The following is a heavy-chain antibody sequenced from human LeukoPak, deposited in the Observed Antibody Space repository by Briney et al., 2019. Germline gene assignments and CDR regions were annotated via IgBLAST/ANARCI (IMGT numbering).Heavy chain of an antibody. V-gene: IGHV3-21*01. CDR1: GFTFSSYS. CDR2: ISSSSSYI. Sequence: PGGSLRLSCAASGFTFSSYSMNWVRQAPGKGLEWVSSISSSSSYIYYADSVKGRFTTSRDNAKNSLYLQMNSLRAEDTAVYYCAREDSSGYYYEFDYWGQGTLVTVSS. CDR3: AREDSSGYYYEFDY. J-gene: IGHJ4*02. D-gene: IGHD3-22*01.